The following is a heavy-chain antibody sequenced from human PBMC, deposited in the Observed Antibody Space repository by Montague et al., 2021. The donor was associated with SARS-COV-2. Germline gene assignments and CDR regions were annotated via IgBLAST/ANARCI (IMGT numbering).Heavy chain of an antibody. V-gene: IGHV4-4*07. J-gene: IGHJ6*02. Sequence: SETLSLTCTVSGGSISSYYWSWIRQSAGKGLEWIGRIHTSGSTDYNPSPNSRGTMSVDTSKNQLSLKQSSVIAADTAVYYCAGGKYYDFWSGYYSHVYDSGMDVWGQGTTVTVSS. CDR2: IHTSGST. CDR3: AGGKYYDFWSGYYSHVYDSGMDV. D-gene: IGHD3-3*01. CDR1: GGSISSYY.